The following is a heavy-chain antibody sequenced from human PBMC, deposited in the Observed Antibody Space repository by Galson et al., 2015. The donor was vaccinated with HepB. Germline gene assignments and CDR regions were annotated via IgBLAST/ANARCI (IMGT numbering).Heavy chain of an antibody. J-gene: IGHJ4*02. CDR3: ARDDDTKYVYGLDD. CDR1: GFAFSNYG. CDR2: IWTDGSNK. Sequence: SLRLSCAASGFAFSNYGMHWVRQAPGKGLEWMAVIWTDGSNKHYADSLKGRVTISRDNTTNTLYLDANSLRAEDTAVYYCARDDDTKYVYGLDDWGQGTLVTVSS. V-gene: IGHV3-33*01. D-gene: IGHD3-22*01.